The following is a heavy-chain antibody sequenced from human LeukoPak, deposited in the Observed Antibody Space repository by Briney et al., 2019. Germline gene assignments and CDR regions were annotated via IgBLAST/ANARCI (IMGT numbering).Heavy chain of an antibody. Sequence: GGSLRLSCAASGFTFSGSAMHWVRQASGKGLEWVVRIRSKANSYATAYAAPVKGRFTISRDDSKNTAYLQMNSLKTEDTAVYYCTSRGYSYGSPSYYFDYWGQGTLVTVSS. CDR3: TSRGYSYGSPSYYFDY. D-gene: IGHD5-18*01. CDR2: IRSKANSYAT. V-gene: IGHV3-73*01. J-gene: IGHJ4*02. CDR1: GFTFSGSA.